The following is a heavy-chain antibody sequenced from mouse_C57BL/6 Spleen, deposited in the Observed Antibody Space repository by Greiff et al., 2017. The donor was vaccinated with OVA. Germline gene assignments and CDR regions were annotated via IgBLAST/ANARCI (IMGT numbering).Heavy chain of an antibody. D-gene: IGHD1-1*01. CDR3: AREMGSSLSY. CDR2: ISSGSSTI. CDR1: GFTFSDYG. V-gene: IGHV5-17*01. Sequence: EVNVVESGGGLVKPGGSLKLSCAASGFTFSDYGMHWVRQAPEKGLEWVAYISSGSSTIYYADTVKGRFTISRDNAKNTLFLQMTSLRSEDTAMYYCAREMGSSLSYWGQGTLVTVSA. J-gene: IGHJ3*01.